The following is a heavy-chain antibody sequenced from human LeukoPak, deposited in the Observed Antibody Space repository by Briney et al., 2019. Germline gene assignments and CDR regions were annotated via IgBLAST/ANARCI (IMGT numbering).Heavy chain of an antibody. J-gene: IGHJ4*02. Sequence: ASVKVSCKASGYTFTSYAMHWVRQAPGQRLEWMGWINPNSGGTNYAQKFQGRVTMTRDTSISTAYMELSRLRSDDTAVYYCARGHYYDSSGYSEDYWGQGTLVTVSS. CDR2: INPNSGGT. D-gene: IGHD3-22*01. V-gene: IGHV1-2*02. CDR1: GYTFTSYA. CDR3: ARGHYYDSSGYSEDY.